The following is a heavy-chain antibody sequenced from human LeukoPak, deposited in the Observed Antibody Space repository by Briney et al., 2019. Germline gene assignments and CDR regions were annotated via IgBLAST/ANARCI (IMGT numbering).Heavy chain of an antibody. J-gene: IGHJ5*02. D-gene: IGHD1-7*01. CDR3: ARVMELNENWFDP. CDR2: ISAYNVNT. Sequence: APVKVSCKASRYTFTSYGISWGRQAPGQGLERRGWISAYNVNTNYAQKLQGRVTMTTDTSTSTAYMELRSLRSDDTAVYDCARVMELNENWFDPWGQGTLVTVSS. V-gene: IGHV1-18*01. CDR1: RYTFTSYG.